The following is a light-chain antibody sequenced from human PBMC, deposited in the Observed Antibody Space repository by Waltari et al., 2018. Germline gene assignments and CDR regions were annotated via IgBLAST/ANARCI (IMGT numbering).Light chain of an antibody. V-gene: IGKV4-1*01. Sequence: DIVMTQSPDSLAVSLGESATIHCKSSQSVLYSSNNKNYLAWYQQKPGQPPKLLIYWASTRESGVPDRFSGSGSGTDFTLTISSLQAEDVAVYYCQQYYSTPREYTFGQGTKLEIK. CDR2: WAS. CDR3: QQYYSTPREYT. J-gene: IGKJ2*01. CDR1: QSVLYSSNNKNY.